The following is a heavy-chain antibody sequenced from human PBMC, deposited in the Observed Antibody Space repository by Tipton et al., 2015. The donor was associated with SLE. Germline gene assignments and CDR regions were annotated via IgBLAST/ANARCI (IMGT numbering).Heavy chain of an antibody. J-gene: IGHJ4*02. D-gene: IGHD2-8*01. CDR1: GGSISGYY. Sequence: TLSLTCTVSGGSISGYYWSWIRQPAGKGLEWIGRVYSSGSTIYNPSIKSRITLSLDTSKNQFSLRVNSATAADTAVYYCARVPNGFYVNFDYWGQGTLVTVSS. V-gene: IGHV4-4*07. CDR2: VYSSGST. CDR3: ARVPNGFYVNFDY.